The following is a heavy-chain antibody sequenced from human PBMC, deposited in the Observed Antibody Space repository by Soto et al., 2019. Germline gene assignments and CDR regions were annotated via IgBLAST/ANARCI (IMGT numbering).Heavy chain of an antibody. CDR2: IDPSDSYT. V-gene: IGHV5-10-1*01. Sequence: PGESLKISCKGSGYSFTSYWISWVRQMPGKGLEWMGRIDPSDSYTNYSPSFQGHVTISADKSISTAYLQWSSLKASDTAMYYCAIPAHRGSYRPDPYGMDVWGQGTTVTVSS. CDR1: GYSFTSYW. J-gene: IGHJ6*02. D-gene: IGHD3-16*02. CDR3: AIPAHRGSYRPDPYGMDV.